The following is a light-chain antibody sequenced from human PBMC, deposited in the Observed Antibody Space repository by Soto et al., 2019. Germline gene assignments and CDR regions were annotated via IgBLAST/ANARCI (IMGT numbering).Light chain of an antibody. CDR1: SSDVGSYNL. CDR3: CSYAGSSTPAV. J-gene: IGLJ7*01. Sequence: QSVLTQPASVSGSPGQSITISCTGTSSDVGSYNLVSWYQQHPGKAPKLMIYEGSKRPSGVSNRFSGSKSGNTASLTISGLRAGEGADYYCCSYAGSSTPAVFGGGTQLTVL. V-gene: IGLV2-23*01. CDR2: EGS.